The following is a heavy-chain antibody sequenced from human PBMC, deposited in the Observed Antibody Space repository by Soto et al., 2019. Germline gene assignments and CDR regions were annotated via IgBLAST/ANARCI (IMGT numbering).Heavy chain of an antibody. V-gene: IGHV3-30-3*01. CDR2: ISYDGSNK. Sequence: QVQLVESGGGVVQPGRSLRLSCAASGFTFSSYAMHWVRQVPGKGLEWVAVISYDGSNKYYADSVKGRFTISRDNSKNTLYLQMNSLRAEDTAVYYCAPSGSSGWYGEYYFDYWGQGTLVTVSS. D-gene: IGHD6-19*01. CDR3: APSGSSGWYGEYYFDY. CDR1: GFTFSSYA. J-gene: IGHJ4*02.